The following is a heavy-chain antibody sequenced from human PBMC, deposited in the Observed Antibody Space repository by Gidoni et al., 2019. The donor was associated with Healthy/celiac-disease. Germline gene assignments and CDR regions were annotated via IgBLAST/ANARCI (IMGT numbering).Heavy chain of an antibody. Sequence: QITLKESGPTLVKPTQTLTLTCTFSGFSLSTSGVGVGWIRQPPGKALGWLALIYWDDDKRYSPSLKSSLTITKDTSKIQVVLTMTNMDPVDTATYYCARVTYDYVWGSYRRTDYWGQGTLVTVSS. D-gene: IGHD3-16*02. CDR2: IYWDDDK. CDR3: ARVTYDYVWGSYRRTDY. CDR1: GFSLSTSGVG. V-gene: IGHV2-5*02. J-gene: IGHJ4*02.